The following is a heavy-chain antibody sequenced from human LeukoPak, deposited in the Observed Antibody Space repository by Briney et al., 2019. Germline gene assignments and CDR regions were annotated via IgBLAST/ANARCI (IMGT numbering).Heavy chain of an antibody. CDR1: GFIVSSNY. V-gene: IGHV3-30*18. Sequence: GGSLRLSCAASGFIVSSNYMSWVRQATGKGLEWVAVISYDGSNEYYADSVKGRFTISRDNSKNTLYLEVNSLRAEDTAVFYCAKDQSRWFVNIVSTGSAFDAWGQGTLVTVSS. D-gene: IGHD5/OR15-5a*01. CDR3: AKDQSRWFVNIVSTGSAFDA. J-gene: IGHJ4*02. CDR2: ISYDGSNE.